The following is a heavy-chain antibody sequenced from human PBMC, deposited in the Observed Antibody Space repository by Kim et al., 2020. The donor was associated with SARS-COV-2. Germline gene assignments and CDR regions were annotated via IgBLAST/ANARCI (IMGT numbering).Heavy chain of an antibody. CDR3: ARGXRWEPTXYYXXXGMDX. Sequence: SETLSLTCTVSGGSVSSGSYYWSWIRQPPGKGLEWIGYIYYSGSTNYXXXXXHRVTISXXXXKNQXXLKLSSVTAADTAXXXXARGXRWEPTXYYXXXGMDX. D-gene: IGHD1-26*01. V-gene: IGHV4-61*01. CDR1: GGSVSSGSYY. J-gene: IGHJ6*01. CDR2: IYYSGST.